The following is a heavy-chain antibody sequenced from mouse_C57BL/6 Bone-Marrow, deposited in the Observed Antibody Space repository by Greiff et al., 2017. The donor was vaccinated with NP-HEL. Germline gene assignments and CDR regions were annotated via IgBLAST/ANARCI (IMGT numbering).Heavy chain of an antibody. CDR3: ARYGYDEGAMDY. Sequence: EVKLMESGGGLVKPGGSLKLSCAASGFTFSSYAMSWVRQTPEKRLEWVATISDGGSYTYYPDNVKGRFTIARDNAKNNLYLQMSHLKSEDTAMYYCARYGYDEGAMDYWGQGTSVTVSS. D-gene: IGHD2-2*01. CDR2: ISDGGSYT. CDR1: GFTFSSYA. V-gene: IGHV5-4*03. J-gene: IGHJ4*01.